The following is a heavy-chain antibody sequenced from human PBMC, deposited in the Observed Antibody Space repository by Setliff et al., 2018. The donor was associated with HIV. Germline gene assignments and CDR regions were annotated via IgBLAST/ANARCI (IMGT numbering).Heavy chain of an antibody. Sequence: SETLSLTCTVSGGSFSTDYWTWVRQSAGKGLEWIGRIQTSECTKYDPSLNSRVTVSIDTPKNQFSLDLTSVTAADPAVYYCASGGYGSGHAYYFADWGQGTLVTVSS. CDR2: IQTSECT. CDR3: ASGGYGSGHAYYFAD. CDR1: GGSFSTDY. J-gene: IGHJ4*02. V-gene: IGHV4-4*07. D-gene: IGHD3-10*01.